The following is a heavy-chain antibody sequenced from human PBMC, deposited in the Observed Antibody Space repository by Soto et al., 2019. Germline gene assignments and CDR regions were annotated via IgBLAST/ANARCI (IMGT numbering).Heavy chain of an antibody. J-gene: IGHJ4*02. D-gene: IGHD5-18*01. CDR3: AKPHTAMVNYFDY. CDR2: ISWDGGST. CDR1: GFTFDDYT. V-gene: IGHV3-43*01. Sequence: GGSLRLSCAASGFTFDDYTMHWVHQAPGKGLEWVSLISWDGGSTYYADSVKGRFTISRDNSKNSLYLQMNSLRTEDTALYYCAKPHTAMVNYFDYWGQGTLVTVSS.